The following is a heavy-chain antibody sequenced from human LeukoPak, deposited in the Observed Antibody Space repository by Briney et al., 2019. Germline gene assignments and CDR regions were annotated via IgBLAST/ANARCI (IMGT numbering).Heavy chain of an antibody. Sequence: GGSLRLSCAVSGFTFSNHWMNWVRQAPGKGLVWVSRINTDGSGTYYADSVKGRFTISIDNAKNTLYMQMNSLRGEDTAVYYCARDFQASGDYWGQGTLVTVSS. V-gene: IGHV3-74*01. CDR2: INTDGSGT. CDR1: GFTFSNHW. CDR3: ARDFQASGDY. J-gene: IGHJ4*02. D-gene: IGHD6-19*01.